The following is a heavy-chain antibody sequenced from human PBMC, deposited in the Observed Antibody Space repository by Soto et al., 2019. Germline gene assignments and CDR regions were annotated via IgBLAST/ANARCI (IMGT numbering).Heavy chain of an antibody. CDR3: ARDSRGIVATIRDYYYYGMDV. CDR2: INPSGGST. CDR1: GYTFTSYY. Sequence: ASVKVSCKASGYTFTSYYMHWVRQAPGQGLEWMGIINPSGGSTSYAQKFQGRVTMTRDRSTSTVYMELSSLRSEDTAVYYCARDSRGIVATIRDYYYYGMDVWGQGTTVTVSS. D-gene: IGHD5-12*01. J-gene: IGHJ6*02. V-gene: IGHV1-46*01.